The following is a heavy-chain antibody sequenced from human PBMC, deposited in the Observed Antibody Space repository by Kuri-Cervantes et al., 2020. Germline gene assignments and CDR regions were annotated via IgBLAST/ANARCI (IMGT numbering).Heavy chain of an antibody. D-gene: IGHD2-21*02. CDR2: IYYSAYT. CDR1: GGSIDNYF. CDR3: ARELGVSGDYELDS. V-gene: IGHV4-59*12. J-gene: IGHJ4*02. Sequence: SETLSLTCSVSGGSIDNYFWNWVRQPPGKGLEWIGYIYYSAYTNYNPSLKSRVTISVDKSKSQFSLKLRFVTAADTAVYYCARELGVSGDYELDSWGQGTLVTVSS.